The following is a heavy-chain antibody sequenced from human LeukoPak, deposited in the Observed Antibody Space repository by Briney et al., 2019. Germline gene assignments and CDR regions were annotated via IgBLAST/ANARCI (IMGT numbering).Heavy chain of an antibody. Sequence: GGSLRLSCAASGNYWMHRVRQAPGKGLAWVSHINSDGSWTSYADSVKGRFTISKDNAKNTVYLQMNSLRAEDTAVYYCVSFYETYWGRGTLVTVSS. CDR2: INSDGSWT. J-gene: IGHJ4*02. V-gene: IGHV3-74*01. CDR3: VSFYETY. CDR1: GNYW. D-gene: IGHD2/OR15-2a*01.